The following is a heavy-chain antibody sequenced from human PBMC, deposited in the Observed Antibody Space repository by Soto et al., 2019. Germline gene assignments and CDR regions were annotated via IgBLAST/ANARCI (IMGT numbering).Heavy chain of an antibody. CDR3: AKDLTMVRGVTTFDY. CDR2: ISGSGGST. Sequence: GGALRLSCAASGFTFSSYAMSWVRQAPGKGLEWVSAISGSGGSTYYADSVKGRFTISRDNSKNTLYLQMNSLRAEDTAVYYCAKDLTMVRGVTTFDYWGQGTTVTVSS. D-gene: IGHD3-10*01. CDR1: GFTFSSYA. J-gene: IGHJ4*03. V-gene: IGHV3-23*01.